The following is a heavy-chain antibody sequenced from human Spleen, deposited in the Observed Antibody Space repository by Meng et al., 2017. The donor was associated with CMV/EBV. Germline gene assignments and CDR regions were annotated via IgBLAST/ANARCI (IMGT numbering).Heavy chain of an antibody. J-gene: IGHJ5*02. CDR2: INPSGGST. Sequence: ASVKVSCKASGYIFNVYYIHWVRQAPGQGLEWMGIINPSGGSTTYAQKFQGRVIMTRDTSTSTVYMELSSLRSEDTAMYYCARDKGSFRQLADGFDPWGQGTLVTVSS. CDR1: GYIFNVYY. CDR3: ARDKGSFRQLADGFDP. V-gene: IGHV1-46*02. D-gene: IGHD6-6*01.